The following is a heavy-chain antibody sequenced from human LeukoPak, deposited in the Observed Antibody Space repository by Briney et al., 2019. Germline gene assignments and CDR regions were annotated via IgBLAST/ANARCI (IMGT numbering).Heavy chain of an antibody. J-gene: IGHJ1*01. V-gene: IGHV4-59*12. CDR2: IYYSGST. Sequence: SETLSLTCTVSGGSISSYYRSWIRQPPGKGLEWIGYIYYSGSTNYNPSLKSRVTISVDTSKNQFSLKLSSVTAADTAVCYCARDQGYYGSGSYGPDHWGQGILVTVSS. D-gene: IGHD3-10*01. CDR1: GGSISSYY. CDR3: ARDQGYYGSGSYGPDH.